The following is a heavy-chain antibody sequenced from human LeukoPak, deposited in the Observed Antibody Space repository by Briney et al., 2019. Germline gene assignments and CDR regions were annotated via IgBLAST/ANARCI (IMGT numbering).Heavy chain of an antibody. V-gene: IGHV1-2*06. J-gene: IGHJ6*02. CDR2: INPNSGGT. Sequence: ASVKVSCKASGYTFTGYYMHWVRQAPGQGLEWMGRINPNSGGTNYAQKFQGRVTMTRNTSISTAYMELSRLRSDDTAVYYCARVSALYYYYGMDVWGQGTTVTVSS. CDR3: ARVSALYYYYGMDV. CDR1: GYTFTGYY.